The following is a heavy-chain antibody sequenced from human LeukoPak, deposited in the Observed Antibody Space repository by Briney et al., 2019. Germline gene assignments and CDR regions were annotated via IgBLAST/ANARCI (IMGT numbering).Heavy chain of an antibody. CDR1: GYSFTSYW. D-gene: IGHD3-22*01. CDR3: ARQDGRYYYDSSGYYEPFDP. V-gene: IGHV5-51*01. J-gene: IGHJ5*02. Sequence: GESLKISCKGSGYSFTSYWIGWVRQMPGKGLEWMGNIYPGDSDTRYSPSFQGQVTISADKSISTAYLQWSSLKASDTAMYYCARQDGRYYYDSSGYYEPFDPWGQGTLVTVSS. CDR2: IYPGDSDT.